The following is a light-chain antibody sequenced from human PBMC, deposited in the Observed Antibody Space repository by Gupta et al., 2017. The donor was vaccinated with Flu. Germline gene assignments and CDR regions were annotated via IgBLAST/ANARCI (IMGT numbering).Light chain of an antibody. J-gene: IGLJ3*02. Sequence: RVTISCSGSSSNIGINYVYWYQQLPGTAPKLLIYRNNQRPSGVPDRFSGSKSGTSASLANSGLRSEDEADYYCAAWDDSLSGRVFGGGTKLTVL. CDR2: RNN. CDR3: AAWDDSLSGRV. CDR1: SSNIGINY. V-gene: IGLV1-47*01.